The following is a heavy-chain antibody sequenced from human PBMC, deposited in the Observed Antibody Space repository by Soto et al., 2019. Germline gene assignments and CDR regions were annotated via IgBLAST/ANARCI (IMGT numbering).Heavy chain of an antibody. CDR2: IGGGGHRT. D-gene: IGHD2-2*01. J-gene: IGHJ2*01. CDR1: GFTFINYA. CDR3: ARKVLGSTSRPDWWYFDL. Sequence: EVQLLESGGGLVQPGGSLRLSCVGSGFTFINYAMNWFRQTPGKGLEWVSTIGGGGHRTFDADTVKGRFTTSRDNSKNTVNLQMNSLRADDTAVYYCARKVLGSTSRPDWWYFDLWGHGTLVTVSS. V-gene: IGHV3-23*01.